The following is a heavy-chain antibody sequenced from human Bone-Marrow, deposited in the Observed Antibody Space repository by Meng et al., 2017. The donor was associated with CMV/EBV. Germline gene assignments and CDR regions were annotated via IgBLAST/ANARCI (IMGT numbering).Heavy chain of an antibody. D-gene: IGHD3-10*01. CDR3: ARGQGRGVDAVDI. J-gene: IGHJ3*02. CDR1: GGSFSGYY. Sequence: SETLSLTCAVYGGSFSGYYWSWIRQPPGKGLEWIGEINHSGSTNYNPSLKSRVTISVDTSKNQFSLKLSSVTAADTAVYYCARGQGRGVDAVDIWGQGTMVTVSS. V-gene: IGHV4-34*01. CDR2: INHSGST.